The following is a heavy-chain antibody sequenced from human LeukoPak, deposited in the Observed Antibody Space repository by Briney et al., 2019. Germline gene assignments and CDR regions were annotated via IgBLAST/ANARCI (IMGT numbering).Heavy chain of an antibody. CDR3: ARGGRFGARRSVVVAATGIHGTSYSY. CDR2: INHSGST. Sequence: PSETLSLTCAVYGGSFSGYYWSWIRQPPGKGLEWIGEINHSGSTNYNPSLKSGVTKSVDTSKNQFSLKLSSVTAADTAVYYCARGGRFGARRSVVVAATGIHGTSYSYWGQGTLVTVSS. J-gene: IGHJ4*02. CDR1: GGSFSGYY. V-gene: IGHV4-34*01. D-gene: IGHD2-15*01.